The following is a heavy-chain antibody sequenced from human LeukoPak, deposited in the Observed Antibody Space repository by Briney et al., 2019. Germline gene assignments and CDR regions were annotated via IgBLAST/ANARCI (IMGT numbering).Heavy chain of an antibody. CDR2: IFPGGST. D-gene: IGHD6-13*01. V-gene: IGHV4-4*07. J-gene: IGHJ4*02. CDR3: ARELIGEAAAGTT. CDR1: GGSISSYH. Sequence: SETLSLTCTVSGGSISSYHWSWIRQPAGKGLEWVGRIFPGGSTNYNPSLKSRVTMSVDTSKNQFSLKLSSVTAADTAVYYCARELIGEAAAGTTWGQGTLVTVSS.